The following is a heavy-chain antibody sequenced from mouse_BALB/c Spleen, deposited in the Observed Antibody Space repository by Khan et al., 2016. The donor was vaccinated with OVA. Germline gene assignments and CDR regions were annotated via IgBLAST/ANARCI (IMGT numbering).Heavy chain of an antibody. V-gene: IGHV3-2*02. CDR1: GFSITSDYA. J-gene: IGHJ3*01. Sequence: VQLKESGPGLVKPSQSLSLTCTVTGFSITSDYAWNWIRQFPGNKLDWMGYISYSGTTSYHPSLKSRISITRDPSKNQFFLQLNSVTTEDTATYYCARGRSYWGQGTLVTVSA. CDR2: ISYSGTT. CDR3: ARGRSY.